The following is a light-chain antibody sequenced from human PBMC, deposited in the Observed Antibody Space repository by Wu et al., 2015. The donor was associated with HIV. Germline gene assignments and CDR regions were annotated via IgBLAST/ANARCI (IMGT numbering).Light chain of an antibody. CDR2: ETS. CDR3: QQYGGLPPWT. Sequence: EIVLTQSPGTLSLSPGERATLSCRASQAVRSSYLAWYQHKPGQSPRLLISETSNRATGVPDRFIGSVSGTDFTLTISRLEPEDFAVYYCQQYGGLPPWTFGQGTKVEVK. V-gene: IGKV3-20*01. CDR1: QAVRSSY. J-gene: IGKJ1*01.